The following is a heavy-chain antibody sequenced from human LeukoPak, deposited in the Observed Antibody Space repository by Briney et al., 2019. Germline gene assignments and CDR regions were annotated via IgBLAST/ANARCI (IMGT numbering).Heavy chain of an antibody. CDR3: ARDRSSWFSNLFDY. Sequence: SETLSLTCTVSGGSISSYYWSWIRQPPGKGLEWIGYIYNSGSTNYNPSLESRVTMSLDTSKNQFSLKLSSVTAADTAMYYCARDRSSWFSNLFDYWGQGTLVTVSS. J-gene: IGHJ4*02. CDR2: IYNSGST. D-gene: IGHD6-13*01. V-gene: IGHV4-4*08. CDR1: GGSISSYY.